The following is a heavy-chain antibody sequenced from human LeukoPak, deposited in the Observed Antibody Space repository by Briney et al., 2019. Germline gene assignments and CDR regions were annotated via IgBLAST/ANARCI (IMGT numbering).Heavy chain of an antibody. CDR3: ARDLSGWYDGYYYYYYMDV. CDR2: ISAYNGNT. CDR1: GYTFTSYG. V-gene: IGHV1-18*01. Sequence: GASVKVSCKASGYTFTSYGISWVRQAPGQGLEWMGWISAYNGNTNYAQKLQGRVTMTTDTSTSTAYVELRSLRSDDTAVYYCARDLSGWYDGYYYYYYMDVWGKGTTVTVSS. D-gene: IGHD6-19*01. J-gene: IGHJ6*03.